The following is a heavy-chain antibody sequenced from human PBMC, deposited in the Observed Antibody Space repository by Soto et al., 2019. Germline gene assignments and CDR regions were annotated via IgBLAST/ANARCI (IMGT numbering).Heavy chain of an antibody. CDR2: IKHSGSP. CDR1: GGSLSGYY. Sequence: SETLSLTCAVYGGSLSGYYCSWIRQPPGKGLEWIGEIKHSGSPTYNPSLKSRVTISVDTSKNQSSLKLGSVTAADRAVYYCATYQGTCSRTNCYGAFGIWGQGTMVTVSS. CDR3: ATYQGTCSRTNCYGAFGI. V-gene: IGHV4-34*01. D-gene: IGHD2-2*01. J-gene: IGHJ3*02.